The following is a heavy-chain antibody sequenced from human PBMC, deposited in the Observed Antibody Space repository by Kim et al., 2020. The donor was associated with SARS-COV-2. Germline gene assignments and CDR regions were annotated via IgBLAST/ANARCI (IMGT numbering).Heavy chain of an antibody. CDR1: GGSINGHY. CDR2: IYYTGST. Sequence: SETLSLTCAVYGGSINGHYWSWVRQPPGKGLEWMGFIYYTGSTNYNPSLMGRVAMSVDTSKKQFSLRLNSVTAADTAVYYCARYLVATHNFDYWGQGTLVTVSS. D-gene: IGHD5-12*01. V-gene: IGHV4-59*08. CDR3: ARYLVATHNFDY. J-gene: IGHJ4*02.